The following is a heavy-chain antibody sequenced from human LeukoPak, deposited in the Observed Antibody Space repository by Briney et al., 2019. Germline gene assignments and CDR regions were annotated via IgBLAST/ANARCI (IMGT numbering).Heavy chain of an antibody. CDR3: ARAPSVDWYRFLL. Sequence: SQTLSLTCIVSGGSIISGANYWSWIRQRPGRGLEWIGYIYSSGHTYYNPSLKSRVFLSVDTSKNQFSLKVTSVTAAETAVYYCARAPSVDWYRFLLWGQGTLVTVSS. V-gene: IGHV4-31*03. J-gene: IGHJ1*01. D-gene: IGHD3-9*01. CDR2: IYSSGHT. CDR1: GGSIISGANY.